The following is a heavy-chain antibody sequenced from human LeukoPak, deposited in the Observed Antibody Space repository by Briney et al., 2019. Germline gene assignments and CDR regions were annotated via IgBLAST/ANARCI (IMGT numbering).Heavy chain of an antibody. D-gene: IGHD6-13*01. V-gene: IGHV4-4*07. Sequence: SETLSLTCTVSGGSISSYYWSWIRQPAGKGLEWIGRIDTSGNTNYKPSLKSRVTMSVDTSKNQFSLKLSSVTAADTAVYYCARVSTSWYQDWYFDLWGRGTLVTVSS. CDR1: GGSISSYY. J-gene: IGHJ2*01. CDR3: ARVSTSWYQDWYFDL. CDR2: IDTSGNT.